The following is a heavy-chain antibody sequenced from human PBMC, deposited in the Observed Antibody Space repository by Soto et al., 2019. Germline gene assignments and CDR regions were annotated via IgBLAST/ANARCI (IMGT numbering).Heavy chain of an antibody. CDR1: GGSISSGGYY. CDR3: ASSQQLATGIFDY. CDR2: IYYSGST. V-gene: IGHV4-31*03. D-gene: IGHD6-13*01. Sequence: QVQLQESGPGLVKPSQTLSLTCTVSGGSISSGGYYWSCIRQHPGKDLEWIGYIYYSGSTYYNPSLKSRVTLSVDPSKNQVSLKQSSVTAADTAVYYCASSQQLATGIFDYWGQGTLVTGSS. J-gene: IGHJ4*02.